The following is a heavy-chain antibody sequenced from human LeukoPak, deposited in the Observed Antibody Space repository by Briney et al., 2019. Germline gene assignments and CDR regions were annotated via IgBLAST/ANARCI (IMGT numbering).Heavy chain of an antibody. Sequence: GGSLRLSCAAYGFTFSSYSMNWVRQAPGKGLEWVSFYADSVKGRFTISRDNAKSSLYLEMNSLRAEDTAVYYCARGGITSSSWYFSFLSNWFDPWGQGTLVTVSS. V-gene: IGHV3-21*01. CDR3: ARGGITSSSWYFSFLSNWFDP. CDR1: GFTFSSYS. J-gene: IGHJ5*02. D-gene: IGHD6-13*01.